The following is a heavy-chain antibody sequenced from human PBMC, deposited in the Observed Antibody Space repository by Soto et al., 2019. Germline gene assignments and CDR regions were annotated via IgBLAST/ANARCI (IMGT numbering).Heavy chain of an antibody. V-gene: IGHV3-7*01. CDR2: IKQDGSEK. CDR1: GFTLSSYW. Sequence: PGGSLRLSCAASGFTLSSYWMSWVRQAPGKGLEWVANIKQDGSEKYYVDSVKGRFTISIDNAKNSRYLQMNSLRAEDTGVYYCARDPYSYSNYMYYYYYYMDVWGKGTTVTVSS. CDR3: ARDPYSYSNYMYYYYYYMDV. D-gene: IGHD4-4*01. J-gene: IGHJ6*03.